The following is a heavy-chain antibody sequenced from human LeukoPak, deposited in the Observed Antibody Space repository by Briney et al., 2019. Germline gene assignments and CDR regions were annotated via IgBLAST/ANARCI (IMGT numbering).Heavy chain of an antibody. CDR2: INHSGGA. V-gene: IGHV4-34*01. J-gene: IGHJ4*02. CDR1: GGSFSSYS. D-gene: IGHD1-14*01. CDR3: ARIAPGLGWAFGF. Sequence: PSETLSLTCTVSGGSFSSYSWSWVRQPSGKCREWIGEINHSGGANYSPSLQSRVTISLDTSKNQLSLTLNSVTAADTSVYYCARIAPGLGWAFGFWGQGTLVTVSS.